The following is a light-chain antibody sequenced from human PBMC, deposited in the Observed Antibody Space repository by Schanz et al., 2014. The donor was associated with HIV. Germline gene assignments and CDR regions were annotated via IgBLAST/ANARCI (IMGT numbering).Light chain of an antibody. V-gene: IGLV2-14*02. CDR3: QSYDSSLSGSSV. CDR1: SSDVGGYNL. Sequence: QSALPQPASVSGSPGQSITISCTGTSSDVGGYNLVSWYQHHPDKAPKLIIYEGTKRPSGVPDRFSGSKSGNAASLTISGLQAEDEADYYCQSYDSSLSGSSVFGGGTKLTVL. J-gene: IGLJ3*02. CDR2: EGT.